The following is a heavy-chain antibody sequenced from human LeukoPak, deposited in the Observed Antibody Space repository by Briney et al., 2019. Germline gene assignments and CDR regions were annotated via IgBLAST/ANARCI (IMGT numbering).Heavy chain of an antibody. CDR1: GGTFSSYA. J-gene: IGHJ4*02. D-gene: IGHD2-15*01. Sequence: GSSVKVSCKASGGTFSSYAISWVRQAPGQVLGWMGRIIPILGIANYAQKFQGRVTITADKSTSTAYMELSRLRSEDTAVYYCARDPSGGPTFDYWGQGTLVTVSS. CDR2: IIPILGIA. V-gene: IGHV1-69*04. CDR3: ARDPSGGPTFDY.